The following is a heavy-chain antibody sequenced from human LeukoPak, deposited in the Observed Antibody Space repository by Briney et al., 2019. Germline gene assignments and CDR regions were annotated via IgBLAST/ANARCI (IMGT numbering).Heavy chain of an antibody. D-gene: IGHD2-21*02. CDR3: ARQKGGDSYGMDV. CDR2: IYYSGST. V-gene: IGHV4-59*08. Sequence: SETLSLTCTVSGGSISSYYWSWIRQPPGKGLEWIGYIYYSGSTNYNPSLKSRVTISVDTSKNQFSLKLSSVTAADTAVYYCARQKGGDSYGMDVWGQGTTVTVSS. CDR1: GGSISSYY. J-gene: IGHJ6*02.